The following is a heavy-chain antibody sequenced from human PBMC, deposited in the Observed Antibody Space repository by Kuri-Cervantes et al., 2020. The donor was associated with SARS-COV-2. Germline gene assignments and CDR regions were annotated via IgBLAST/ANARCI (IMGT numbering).Heavy chain of an antibody. CDR3: ARGRGPGDLWSGLNWFDP. CDR2: IYGSGST. D-gene: IGHD3-3*01. J-gene: IGHJ5*02. Sequence: GGSLRLSCAASGFTGISNYMSWVRQVPGKGLEWVSVIYGSGSTNYADSVKGRFTISRDNLKNTLYLQMSSLRAEDTAVYYCARGRGPGDLWSGLNWFDPWGQGTLVTVSS. CDR1: GFTGISNY. V-gene: IGHV3-53*01.